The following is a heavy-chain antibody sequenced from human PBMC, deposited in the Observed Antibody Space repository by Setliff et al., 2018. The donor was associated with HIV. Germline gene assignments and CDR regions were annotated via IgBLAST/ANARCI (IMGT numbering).Heavy chain of an antibody. CDR2: ISGGGGKT. CDR3: AKDRITGYYNFWSGPNFDY. V-gene: IGHV3-23*01. CDR1: GFTFSNFA. Sequence: GESLKISCAASGFTFSNFAMSWVRQAPGKGLEWVSAISGGGGKTDYADSVKGRFTISRDNSKNTLYLRMNSLRADDTAVYYCAKDRITGYYNFWSGPNFDYWGRETLVTVSS. J-gene: IGHJ4*02. D-gene: IGHD3-3*01.